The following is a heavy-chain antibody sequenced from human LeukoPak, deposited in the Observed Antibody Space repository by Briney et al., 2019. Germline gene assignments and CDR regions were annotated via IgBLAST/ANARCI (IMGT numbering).Heavy chain of an antibody. CDR1: GFTFSNYA. CDR2: ISYDGSDK. D-gene: IGHD2-15*01. CDR3: ARDFGSAILAYYFDY. Sequence: GGSLRLSCAASGFTFSNYAVHWARQAPGKGLDWVAVISYDGSDKYYADSVKGRFTVSRDNFKNTLYLQMSSLRAEDTAVYFCARDFGSAILAYYFDYWGQGTLVTVSS. J-gene: IGHJ4*02. V-gene: IGHV3-30*04.